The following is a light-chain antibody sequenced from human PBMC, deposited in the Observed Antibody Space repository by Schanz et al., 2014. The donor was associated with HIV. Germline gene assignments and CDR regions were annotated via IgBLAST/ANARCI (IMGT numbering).Light chain of an antibody. Sequence: DIQMTQSPSPLSASVGDRVTISCRASQSIRKSVSWYQQRQGRAPKLLVSSASTLESGVSSRFSGSGSGTDFTLTISSLQPEDFATYFCQQNVDIPYTFGLGTKVD. V-gene: IGKV1-39*01. CDR3: QQNVDIPYT. J-gene: IGKJ3*01. CDR1: QSIRKS. CDR2: SAS.